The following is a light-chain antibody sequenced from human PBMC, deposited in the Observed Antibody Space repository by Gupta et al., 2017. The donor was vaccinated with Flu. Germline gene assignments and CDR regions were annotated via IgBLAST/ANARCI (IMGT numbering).Light chain of an antibody. CDR3: SSYSSTTTVDVV. V-gene: IGLV2-14*01. Sequence: QSPLTQPASVSGSPGQSITISCTGTSSDVASYNFVSWYQQLPGKAPKLIIYEVSNRPSGISTRFSGSKSGDTASLTISGLQAEDEGYYYCSSYSSTTTVDVVFGGGTKLTVL. J-gene: IGLJ2*01. CDR1: SSDVASYNF. CDR2: EVS.